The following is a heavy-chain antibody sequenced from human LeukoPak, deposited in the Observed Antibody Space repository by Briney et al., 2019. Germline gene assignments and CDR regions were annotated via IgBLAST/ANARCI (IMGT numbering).Heavy chain of an antibody. V-gene: IGHV3-20*04. D-gene: IGHD5-18*01. CDR3: ARDNTGGYSYGSFDY. J-gene: IGHJ4*02. Sequence: GGSLRPSCAASGFTFDDYGMSWVRQAPGKGLEWVSGINWNGGSTGYADSVKGRFTISRDNAKNSLYLQMNSLRAEDTALYYCARDNTGGYSYGSFDYWGQGTLVTVSS. CDR1: GFTFDDYG. CDR2: INWNGGST.